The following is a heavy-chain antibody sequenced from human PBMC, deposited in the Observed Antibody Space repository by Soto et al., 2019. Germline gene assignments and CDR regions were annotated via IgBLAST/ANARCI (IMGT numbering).Heavy chain of an antibody. CDR1: VGTFRSYV. CDR2: IIPMYGTT. J-gene: IGHJ4*02. CDR3: ARIGTLDWIDDY. Sequence: QVQLVQSGAEVKKPGSSVKVSCKASVGTFRSYVTSWVRQSPGQGLEWLGGIIPMYGTTYYAQTFQGRVTISADESTSTAFMELSSLRSEDTAVYYCARIGTLDWIDDYWGQGTLVTVSS. V-gene: IGHV1-69*12. D-gene: IGHD1-1*01.